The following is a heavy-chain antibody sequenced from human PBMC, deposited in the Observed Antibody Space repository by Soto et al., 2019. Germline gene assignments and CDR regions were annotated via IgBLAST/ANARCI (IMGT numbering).Heavy chain of an antibody. CDR3: ARAGQIQLWPNIDY. CDR2: ISYDGSNK. CDR1: GFTFSSYG. D-gene: IGHD5-18*01. J-gene: IGHJ4*02. Sequence: GGSLRLSCAASGFTFSSYGMHWVRQAPGKGLEWVAVISYDGSNKYYADSVKGRFTISRDNSKNTLYLQMNSLRAEDTAVYYCARAGQIQLWPNIDYWGQGTLVTVSS. V-gene: IGHV3-30*03.